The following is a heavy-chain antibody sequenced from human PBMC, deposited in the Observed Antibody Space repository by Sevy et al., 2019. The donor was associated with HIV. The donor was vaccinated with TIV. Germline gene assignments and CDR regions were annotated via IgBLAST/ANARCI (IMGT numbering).Heavy chain of an antibody. D-gene: IGHD3-16*01. Sequence: GGSLRLSCAASGFTFSDYWMSWVRQAPEKGLEWVANIKQDGSKKYYLDSIKGRFIVSRDNAKKSLYLEMSSLRAEDSAVYYCARLKLHYDPYYFDLWGQGTLVTVSS. CDR3: ARLKLHYDPYYFDL. CDR2: IKQDGSKK. J-gene: IGHJ4*02. V-gene: IGHV3-7*01. CDR1: GFTFSDYW.